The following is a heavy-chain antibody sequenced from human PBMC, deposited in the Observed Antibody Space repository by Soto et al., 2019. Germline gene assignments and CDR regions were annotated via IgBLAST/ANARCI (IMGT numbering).Heavy chain of an antibody. CDR2: MNPNSGNT. CDR1: GYTFTSYD. Sequence: ASVKVSCKASGYTFTSYDINWVRQATGQGLEWMGWMNPNSGNTGYAQKFQGRVTMTRNTSISTAYMELSSLRSEDTAVYYCARGRHYDFGSGYSQPSPWGQGTLVTVSA. V-gene: IGHV1-8*01. D-gene: IGHD3-3*01. J-gene: IGHJ5*02. CDR3: ARGRHYDFGSGYSQPSP.